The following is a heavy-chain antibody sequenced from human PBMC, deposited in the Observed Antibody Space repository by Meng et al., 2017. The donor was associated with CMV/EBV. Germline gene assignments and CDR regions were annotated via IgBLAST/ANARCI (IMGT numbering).Heavy chain of an antibody. J-gene: IGHJ4*02. D-gene: IGHD6-13*01. CDR2: IYYSGST. CDR1: GGSISSYY. Sequence: SETLSLTCTVSGGSISSYYWSWIRQPPGKGLEWIGYIYYSGSTNYNPSLKSRVTISVDTSKNQFSLKLSSVTAAGTAVYYCAKDLGYYSSSWYGGYFDYWGQGTLVTVSS. V-gene: IGHV4-59*01. CDR3: AKDLGYYSSSWYGGYFDY.